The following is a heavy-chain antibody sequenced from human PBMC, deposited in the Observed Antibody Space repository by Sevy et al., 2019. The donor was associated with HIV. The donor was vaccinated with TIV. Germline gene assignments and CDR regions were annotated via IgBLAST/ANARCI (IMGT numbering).Heavy chain of an antibody. CDR1: GFTFSSYG. Sequence: GGSLRLSCAASGFTFSSYGMHWVRQAPGKGLEWVAVISYDGSNKYYADSVKGRFTISRDNSKNTLYLKMNSLRAEDTAVYYCAKDPLDFWSGYYMDDYFDYWGQGTLVTVSS. V-gene: IGHV3-30*18. J-gene: IGHJ4*02. CDR2: ISYDGSNK. CDR3: AKDPLDFWSGYYMDDYFDY. D-gene: IGHD3-3*01.